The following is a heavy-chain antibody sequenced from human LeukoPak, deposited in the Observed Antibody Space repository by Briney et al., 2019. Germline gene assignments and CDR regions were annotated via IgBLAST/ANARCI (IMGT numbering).Heavy chain of an antibody. Sequence: GGSLRLSXAASGFTFSSYSMNWVRQAPGKGLEWVSSISSSSSYIYYADSVKGRFTISRDNAKNSLYLQMNSLRAEDTAVYYCAKVIGGWYGVEYFQHWGQGTLVTVSS. CDR3: AKVIGGWYGVEYFQH. J-gene: IGHJ1*01. CDR1: GFTFSSYS. V-gene: IGHV3-21*01. CDR2: ISSSSSYI. D-gene: IGHD6-19*01.